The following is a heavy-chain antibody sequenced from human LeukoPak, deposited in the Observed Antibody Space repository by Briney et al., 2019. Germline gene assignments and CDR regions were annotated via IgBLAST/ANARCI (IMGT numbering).Heavy chain of an antibody. Sequence: GGSLRLSCAASGFTFSTYPMHWVRQAPGKGLEWVAVISYDGSNKYYADSVKGRFTISRDNSKNTLYLQMNSLRADDTAVYYCAREYSTNWFDPWGQGTLVTVSS. CDR1: GFTFSTYP. CDR2: ISYDGSNK. V-gene: IGHV3-30-3*01. D-gene: IGHD2-15*01. CDR3: AREYSTNWFDP. J-gene: IGHJ5*02.